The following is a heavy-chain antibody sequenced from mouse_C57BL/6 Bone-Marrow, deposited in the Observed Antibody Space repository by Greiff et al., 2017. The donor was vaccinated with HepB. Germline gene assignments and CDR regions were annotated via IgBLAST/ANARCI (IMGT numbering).Heavy chain of an antibody. D-gene: IGHD2-2*01. V-gene: IGHV1-80*01. J-gene: IGHJ2*01. CDR3: ARGGYLYYFDY. Sequence: VKLQESGAELVKPGASVKISCKASGYAFSSYWMNWVKQRPGKGLEWIGQIYPGDGDTNYNGKFKGKATLTADKSSSTAYMQLSSLTSEDSAVYFCARGGYLYYFDYWGQGTTLTVSS. CDR1: GYAFSSYW. CDR2: IYPGDGDT.